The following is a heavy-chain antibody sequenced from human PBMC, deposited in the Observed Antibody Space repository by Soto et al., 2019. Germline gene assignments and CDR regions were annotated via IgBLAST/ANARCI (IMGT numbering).Heavy chain of an antibody. J-gene: IGHJ4*02. V-gene: IGHV1-46*01. D-gene: IGHD3-10*01. CDR1: GYTFTSYY. CDR3: ARSYGSGSYYREVPDY. CDR2: INPSGGST. Sequence: ASVKVSCKASGYTFTSYYMHWVRQAPGQGLEWMGIINPSGGSTSYAQKFQGRVTMTRDTSTSTVYMELSSLRSEDTAVYYCARSYGSGSYYREVPDYWGQGTLVTVSS.